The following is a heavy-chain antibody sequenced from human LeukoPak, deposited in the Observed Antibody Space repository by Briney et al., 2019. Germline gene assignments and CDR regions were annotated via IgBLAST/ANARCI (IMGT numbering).Heavy chain of an antibody. J-gene: IGHJ5*02. CDR1: GFTFDDYA. CDR2: ISWNSGSI. V-gene: IGHV3-9*01. D-gene: IGHD5-12*01. CDR3: AKGTRLLQGGWFDP. Sequence: GGSLRLSCAAYGFTFDDYAMHWVRQAPGKGLEWVSGISWNSGSIGYADSVKGRFTISRDNAKNSLYLQMNSLRAEDTALYYCAKGTRLLQGGWFDPWGQGTLVTVSS.